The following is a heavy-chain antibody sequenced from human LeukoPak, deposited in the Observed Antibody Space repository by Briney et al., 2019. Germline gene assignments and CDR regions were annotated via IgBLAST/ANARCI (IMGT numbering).Heavy chain of an antibody. V-gene: IGHV4-59*01. CDR3: ARSLWFGKADI. CDR1: GGSISSYY. D-gene: IGHD3-10*01. Sequence: ASETLSLTCTVSGGSISSYYWSWIRQPPGKGLEWIGYIYYSGSTNYNPSLKSRVTISVDTSKNQFSLKLSSVTAADTAVYYCARSLWFGKADIWGQGTMVTVSS. CDR2: IYYSGST. J-gene: IGHJ3*02.